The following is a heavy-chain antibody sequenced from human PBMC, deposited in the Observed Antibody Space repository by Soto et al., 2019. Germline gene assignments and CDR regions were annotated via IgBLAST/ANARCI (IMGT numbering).Heavy chain of an antibody. D-gene: IGHD2-15*01. V-gene: IGHV4-34*01. CDR2: INHSGST. CDR1: GGSFSGYY. Sequence: QVHLQQWGAGLLKPSETLSLTCAVYGGSFSGYYWSWIRQPPGKGLEWIGEINHSGSTNYNPSLKSRVTISVDTSKYQFPLKLSSVTAADTAVYYCARTALIVVVVAASEPYGYFDLWGRGTLVTVSS. CDR3: ARTALIVVVVAASEPYGYFDL. J-gene: IGHJ2*01.